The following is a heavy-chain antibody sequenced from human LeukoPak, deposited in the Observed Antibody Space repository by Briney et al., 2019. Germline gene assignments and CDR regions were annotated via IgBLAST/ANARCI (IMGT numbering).Heavy chain of an antibody. Sequence: GGTLRLSCAASGFTFSSNGMTWVRQAPGKGLEWVSGISGSGGSTYYADSVKGRFTISRDNSKNTLYLQMDSLRGEDTAIYYCAKDQKYGGADYWGQGTLVTVSS. J-gene: IGHJ4*02. CDR2: ISGSGGST. V-gene: IGHV3-23*01. D-gene: IGHD4-23*01. CDR1: GFTFSSNG. CDR3: AKDQKYGGADY.